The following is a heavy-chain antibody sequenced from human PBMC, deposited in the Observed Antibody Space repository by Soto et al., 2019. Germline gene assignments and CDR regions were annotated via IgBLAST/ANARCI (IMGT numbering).Heavy chain of an antibody. D-gene: IGHD4-17*01. CDR3: SGDKVACKTPTTGEYYFDY. Sequence: QVQLQESGPGLVKPSQTLSLTCTVSGGSISSGGYYWSWIRQHPGKGLAWIGYIYYSGSTYYNPSLKSRVTITVDQYKKQFSLNQSSVTGADTAVYYCSGDKVACKTPTTGEYYFDYWGQGTLVTVSS. CDR2: IYYSGST. V-gene: IGHV4-31*03. J-gene: IGHJ4*02. CDR1: GGSISSGGYY.